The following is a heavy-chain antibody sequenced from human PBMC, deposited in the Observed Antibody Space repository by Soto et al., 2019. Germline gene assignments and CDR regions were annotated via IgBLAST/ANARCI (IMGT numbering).Heavy chain of an antibody. CDR1: GFTFSSFG. D-gene: IGHD3-3*01. Sequence: QVQVVESGGGVVQPGRSLRLSCAASGFTFSSFGMHWVRQAPGKGLEWVSLIWYDGSKKSYGDSVKGRFTISRDNSRNTVYLQMNSVSADDTAVYYCARDASYYSLWSGYYPSRNGMDVWGQGTTVTVSS. J-gene: IGHJ6*02. V-gene: IGHV3-33*01. CDR3: ARDASYYSLWSGYYPSRNGMDV. CDR2: IWYDGSKK.